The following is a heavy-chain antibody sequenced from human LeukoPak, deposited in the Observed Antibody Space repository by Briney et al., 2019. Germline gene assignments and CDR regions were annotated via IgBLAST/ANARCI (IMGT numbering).Heavy chain of an antibody. CDR3: AKDPGGLRYFDWPSYYFDY. Sequence: GGSLRLSCAASGFTFSSYAMSWVRQAPGKGLEWVSAISGSGGSTYYADSVKGRFTISRDNSKNTLYLQMNSLRAEDPAVYYCAKDPGGLRYFDWPSYYFDYWGQGTLVTVSS. D-gene: IGHD3-9*01. CDR2: ISGSGGST. J-gene: IGHJ4*02. CDR1: GFTFSSYA. V-gene: IGHV3-23*01.